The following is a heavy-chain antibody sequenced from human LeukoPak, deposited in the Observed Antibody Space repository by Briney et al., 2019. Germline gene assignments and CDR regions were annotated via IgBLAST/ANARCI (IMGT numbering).Heavy chain of an antibody. CDR2: ISSSSTI. D-gene: IGHD3-22*01. V-gene: IGHV3-69-1*01. CDR3: ARDRHKYNYDSSGYPPY. CDR1: GFTFSDYY. Sequence: GGSLRLSCAASGFTFSDYYMSWIRQAPGKGLEWVSYISSSSTIYYADSVKGRVTISRDNAKNSLYLQMNSLRAEDTAVYYCARDRHKYNYDSSGYPPYWGQGTLVTVSS. J-gene: IGHJ4*02.